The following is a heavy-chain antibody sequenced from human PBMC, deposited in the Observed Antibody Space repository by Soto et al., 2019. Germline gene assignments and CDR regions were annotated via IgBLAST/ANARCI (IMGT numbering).Heavy chain of an antibody. CDR1: GCSIYRSGYY. Sequence: PXETLSLTCTVAGCSIYRSGYYWGWIRQPPGRGLEWIGNIDYNGATYSNPSLKSRVTISRDTSKNQFSLKLTSVTAADTALYYCGKVLVGATGHTDSDYWGPGKLVTVSS. V-gene: IGHV4-39*01. CDR2: IDYNGAT. D-gene: IGHD2-15*01. CDR3: GKVLVGATGHTDSDY. J-gene: IGHJ4*02.